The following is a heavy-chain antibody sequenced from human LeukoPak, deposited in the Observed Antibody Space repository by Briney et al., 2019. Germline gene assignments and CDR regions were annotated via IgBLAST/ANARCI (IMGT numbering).Heavy chain of an antibody. Sequence: PGGSLRLSCAASGFTFSSYAMSWVRQAPGKGLEWVSAISGSGGSTYYADSVKGRFTNSRDNSKNTLYLQMNSLRAEATAVYYCAKSPTSYSGDQGYWGQGTLVTVSS. V-gene: IGHV3-23*01. CDR3: AKSPTSYSGDQGY. CDR2: ISGSGGST. D-gene: IGHD1-26*01. J-gene: IGHJ4*02. CDR1: GFTFSSYA.